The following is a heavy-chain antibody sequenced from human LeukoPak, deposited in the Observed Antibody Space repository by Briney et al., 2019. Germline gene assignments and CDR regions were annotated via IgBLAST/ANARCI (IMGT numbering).Heavy chain of an antibody. D-gene: IGHD3-3*01. V-gene: IGHV3-15*01. Sequence: GSLRLSCAASGFTFSNAWMSWVRQAPGKGLEWVGRIKSKTDGGTTDYAAPVKGRFTISRDDSKNTLYLQMNSLKTEDTAVYYCTTAEWLLSPDAFDIWGQGTMVTVSS. CDR1: GFTFSNAW. CDR2: IKSKTDGGTT. J-gene: IGHJ3*02. CDR3: TTAEWLLSPDAFDI.